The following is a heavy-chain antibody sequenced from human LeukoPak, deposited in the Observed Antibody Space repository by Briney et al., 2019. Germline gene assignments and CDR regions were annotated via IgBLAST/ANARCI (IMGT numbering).Heavy chain of an antibody. CDR2: IYYSGST. CDR3: ARFWSGYSST. V-gene: IGHV4-59*08. Sequence: PSETLSLTCTVSGGSISGYYWSWIRQPPGKGLEWIGYIYYSGSTNYNPSLKSRVTISVDTSKNQFSLKLSSVTAADTAVYYCARFWSGYSSTWGQGTLVTVSS. CDR1: GGSISGYY. J-gene: IGHJ5*02. D-gene: IGHD3-3*01.